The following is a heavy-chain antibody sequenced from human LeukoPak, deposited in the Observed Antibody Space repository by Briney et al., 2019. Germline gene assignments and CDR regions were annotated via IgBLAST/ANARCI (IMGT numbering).Heavy chain of an antibody. V-gene: IGHV4-39*01. CDR3: ARHGRYLSWLDFFDY. J-gene: IGHJ4*02. D-gene: IGHD6-19*01. Sequence: PSETLSLTCTVSGGAISSDSYYWGWIRQPPGKGLEWIGSMYPSGSTYYNPSLKSRVTISVDTSKNQFSLKLNSVTAADTAVYYCARHGRYLSWLDFFDYWGQGTLVTVSS. CDR1: GGAISSDSYY. CDR2: MYPSGST.